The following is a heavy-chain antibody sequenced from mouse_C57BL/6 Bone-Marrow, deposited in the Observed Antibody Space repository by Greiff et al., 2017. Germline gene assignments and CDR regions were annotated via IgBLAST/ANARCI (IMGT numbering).Heavy chain of an antibody. D-gene: IGHD2-2*01. CDR1: GFSLTSYG. J-gene: IGHJ4*01. CDR3: ARHNGYLYYAMDY. V-gene: IGHV2-6-1*01. CDR2: IWSDGST. Sequence: VKLMESGPGLVAPSQSLSITCNVSGFSLTSYGVHWVRQPPGKGLEWLVVIWSDGSTTYNSALKSRLSISKDNSKSQVFLKMNSLQSDDTAMYYCARHNGYLYYAMDYWGQGTSVTVSS.